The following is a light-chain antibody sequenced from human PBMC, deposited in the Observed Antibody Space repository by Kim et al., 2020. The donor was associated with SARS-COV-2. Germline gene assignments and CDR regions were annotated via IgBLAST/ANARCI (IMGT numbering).Light chain of an antibody. CDR2: KIS. Sequence: SASVGDRVTITCRARQNIGDWLAWFQQKPGKAPKVLISKISVLESGVPSRFSGSGSGTEFALTISSLQPDDFATYYCQEYYGDSWAFGQGTKLEIK. CDR1: QNIGDW. J-gene: IGKJ1*01. V-gene: IGKV1-5*03. CDR3: QEYYGDSWA.